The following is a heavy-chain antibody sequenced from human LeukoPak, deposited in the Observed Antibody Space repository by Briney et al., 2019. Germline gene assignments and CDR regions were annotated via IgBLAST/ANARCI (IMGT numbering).Heavy chain of an antibody. CDR1: GGSISSYY. J-gene: IGHJ4*02. Sequence: SETLSLTCTVSGGSISSYYWSWIRQPPGKGLEWIGYIYYSGSTNYNPSLKSRVTISVDTPKNQFSLKLSSVTAADTAVYYCARVGLQYYYDSSGYYFDYWGQGTLVTVSS. CDR3: ARVGLQYYYDSSGYYFDY. D-gene: IGHD3-22*01. V-gene: IGHV4-59*01. CDR2: IYYSGST.